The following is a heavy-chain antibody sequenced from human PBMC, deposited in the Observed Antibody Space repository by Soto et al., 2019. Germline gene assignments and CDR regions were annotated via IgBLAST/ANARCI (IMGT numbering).Heavy chain of an antibody. Sequence: TLSLTCTVSGGSXSSGGYYWSWIRQHPGKGLEWIGYIYYSGSTYYNPSLKSRVTISVDTSKNQFSLKLSSVTAADTAVYYCARDVATDYDILTGLSAFDIWGQGTMVTVS. V-gene: IGHV4-31*03. CDR1: GGSXSSGGYY. D-gene: IGHD3-9*01. CDR2: IYYSGST. J-gene: IGHJ3*02. CDR3: ARDVATDYDILTGLSAFDI.